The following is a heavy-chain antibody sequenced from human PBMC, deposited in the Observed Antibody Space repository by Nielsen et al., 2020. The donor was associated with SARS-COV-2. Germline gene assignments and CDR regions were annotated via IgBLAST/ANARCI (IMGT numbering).Heavy chain of an antibody. CDR3: ARTGVVVAATAYYFDY. V-gene: IGHV4-34*01. CDR1: GGSFSGYY. J-gene: IGHJ4*02. CDR2: INHSGST. D-gene: IGHD2-15*01. Sequence: GSLRLSCAVYGGSFSGYYWSWIRQPPGKGLEWIGEINHSGSTNYNPSLKSRVTISVDTSKNQFSLKLSSVTAADTAVYYCARTGVVVAATAYYFDYWGQGTLVTVSS.